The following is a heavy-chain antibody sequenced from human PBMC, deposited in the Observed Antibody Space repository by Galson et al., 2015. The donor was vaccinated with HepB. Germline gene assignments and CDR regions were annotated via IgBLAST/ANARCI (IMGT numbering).Heavy chain of an antibody. J-gene: IGHJ4*02. CDR3: ARDSGVGYSSSWSPFDY. CDR2: IYTSGST. V-gene: IGHV4-4*07. D-gene: IGHD6-13*01. CDR1: GGSISSYY. Sequence: ETLSLTCTVSGGSISSYYWSWIRQPAGKGLEWIGRIYTSGSTNYTPSLKSRVTMSVDTSKNQFSLKLSSVTAADTAVYYCARDSGVGYSSSWSPFDYWGQGTLVTVFS.